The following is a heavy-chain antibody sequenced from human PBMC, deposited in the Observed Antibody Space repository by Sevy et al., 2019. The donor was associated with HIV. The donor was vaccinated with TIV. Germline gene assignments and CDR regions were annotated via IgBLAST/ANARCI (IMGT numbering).Heavy chain of an antibody. CDR1: GFTFSSYN. V-gene: IGHV3-21*01. Sequence: GGSLRLSCAASGFTFSSYNMNWVRQAPGKGLEWVSSISSSSNYINYADSVKGRFTISRENAENSLYLEMNTLRAEDTAVYYCARVVAYCSGGTCFPGYYYGMDVWEQGTTVTVSS. J-gene: IGHJ6*01. D-gene: IGHD2-15*01. CDR2: ISSSSNYI. CDR3: ARVVAYCSGGTCFPGYYYGMDV.